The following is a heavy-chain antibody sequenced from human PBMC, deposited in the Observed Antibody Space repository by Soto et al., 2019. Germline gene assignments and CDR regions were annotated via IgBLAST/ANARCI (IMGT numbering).Heavy chain of an antibody. CDR1: GYTFTNYG. V-gene: IGHV1-18*01. D-gene: IGHD2-15*01. J-gene: IGHJ4*02. CDR2: INPYNGNT. Sequence: QVQLVQSGAEVKKPGASVKVSCKASGYTFTNYGISWVRQAPGQGLEWMGWINPYNGNTNYAQKLQGRVTMTTDTYESPANMELRSLRSDDTAVYYCARLNGSPAYWGQGTLVTVSS. CDR3: ARLNGSPAY.